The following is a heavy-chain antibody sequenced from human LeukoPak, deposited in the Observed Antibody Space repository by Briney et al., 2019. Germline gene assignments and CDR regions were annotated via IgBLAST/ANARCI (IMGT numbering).Heavy chain of an antibody. CDR2: IKQDGSEK. D-gene: IGHD1-26*01. Sequence: GGSLRLSCAASGFTFSNYWMTWVRQAPGKGLEWVANIKQDGSEKYYVDSVKGRFTISRDNAKNSLYLQMNSLGGEDTAVYYCARIYSGSYYLTNPAAVRHTKPFDYWGQGTLVTVSS. CDR1: GFTFSNYW. V-gene: IGHV3-7*01. CDR3: ARIYSGSYYLTNPAAVRHTKPFDY. J-gene: IGHJ4*02.